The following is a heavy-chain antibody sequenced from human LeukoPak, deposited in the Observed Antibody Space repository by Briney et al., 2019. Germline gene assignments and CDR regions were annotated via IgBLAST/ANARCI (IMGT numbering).Heavy chain of an antibody. V-gene: IGHV4-34*01. J-gene: IGHJ6*03. Sequence: SETLSLTCAVYGRSFSGYHWSWIRQPPGKGLEWIGEINHSGSTNYHPSLKSRVTISVDTSKNQFSLKLSSVTAADTAVYYCARFGVLRGWGTYYYSYRGVWGKGTTVTVSS. CDR2: INHSGST. CDR3: ARFGVLRGWGTYYYSYRGV. D-gene: IGHD2-8*01. CDR1: GRSFSGYH.